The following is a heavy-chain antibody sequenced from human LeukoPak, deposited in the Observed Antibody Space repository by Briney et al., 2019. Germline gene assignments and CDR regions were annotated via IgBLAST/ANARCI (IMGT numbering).Heavy chain of an antibody. Sequence: ASVKVSCKASGYTFTGYYMHWVRQAPGQGLEWMGRINPYSGGTNYAQKFQGRVTMTRDTSISTAYMELSRLRSDDTAVYYCARDLVNYYDSSGYSPWGQGTLVTVSS. CDR2: INPYSGGT. D-gene: IGHD3-22*01. CDR3: ARDLVNYYDSSGYSP. V-gene: IGHV1-2*06. J-gene: IGHJ5*02. CDR1: GYTFTGYY.